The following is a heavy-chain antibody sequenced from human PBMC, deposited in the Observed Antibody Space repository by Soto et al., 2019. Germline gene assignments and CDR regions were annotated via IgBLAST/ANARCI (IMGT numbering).Heavy chain of an antibody. CDR2: IRSKANSYAT. J-gene: IGHJ6*02. D-gene: IGHD1-1*01. Sequence: GGSLRLSCAASGFTFSGSAMHWVRQASGKGLEWVGRIRSKANSYATAYAASVKGRFTISRDDSKNTAYLQMNSLKTEDTAVYYCTRGTNVPYYYYGMDVWGQGTTVTVSS. CDR3: TRGTNVPYYYYGMDV. V-gene: IGHV3-73*01. CDR1: GFTFSGSA.